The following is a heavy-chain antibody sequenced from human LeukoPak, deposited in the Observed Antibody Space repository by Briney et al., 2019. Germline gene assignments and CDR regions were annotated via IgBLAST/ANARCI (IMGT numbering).Heavy chain of an antibody. D-gene: IGHD6-6*01. Sequence: SETLSLTCDVYGGSFSGYYWSWIRQPPGKGLEWIGEINHSGSTNYNPSLKSRVTISVDTSKNQFSLKLSSVTAADTAVYYCARLGIIAARPGGLDLFDYWGQGTLVTVSS. CDR1: GGSFSGYY. CDR3: ARLGIIAARPGGLDLFDY. J-gene: IGHJ4*02. V-gene: IGHV4-34*01. CDR2: INHSGST.